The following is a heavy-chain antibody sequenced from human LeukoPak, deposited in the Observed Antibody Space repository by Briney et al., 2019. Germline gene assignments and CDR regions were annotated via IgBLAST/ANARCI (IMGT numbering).Heavy chain of an antibody. J-gene: IGHJ3*02. D-gene: IGHD3-22*01. Sequence: SETLSLTCSVSSVSISPNYWSWLRQSPGKGLEWIAYVSDTGRTRYNPSLQSRLTISLDTSNNHFSPQLSSVTAADTALYYCARLLDNDNSGAPDTFDIWGQGTMVTVSS. CDR1: SVSISPNY. CDR3: ARLLDNDNSGAPDTFDI. V-gene: IGHV4-59*01. CDR2: VSDTGRT.